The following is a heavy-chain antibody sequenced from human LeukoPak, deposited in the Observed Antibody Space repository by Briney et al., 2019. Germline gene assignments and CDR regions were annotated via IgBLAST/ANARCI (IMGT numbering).Heavy chain of an antibody. Sequence: GGSLRLSCAASGFTFSSYAMRWVRQAPGKGLEWVSTISGSGGSTYYADSVKGRFTASRDNSKNTLYLQMNSLSAEDTAVYYCARDQDGYWGQGTLVTVSS. V-gene: IGHV3-23*01. CDR2: ISGSGGST. J-gene: IGHJ4*02. CDR1: GFTFSSYA. CDR3: ARDQDGY.